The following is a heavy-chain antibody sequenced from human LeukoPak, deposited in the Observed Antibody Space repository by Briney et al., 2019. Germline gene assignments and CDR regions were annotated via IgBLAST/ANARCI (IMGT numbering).Heavy chain of an antibody. CDR2: INNDGSST. CDR1: GFTFSSYW. CDR3: ARGGAVGTTTVAFDI. V-gene: IGHV3-74*01. D-gene: IGHD1-26*01. J-gene: IGHJ3*02. Sequence: GGSLRLSCAASGFTFSSYWMHWVRHAPGKGLVWVSRINNDGSSTTYADSVKGRFTISRDNAKNTLYLQMNSLRAEDTAVYYCARGGAVGTTTVAFDIWGQGTMVTVSS.